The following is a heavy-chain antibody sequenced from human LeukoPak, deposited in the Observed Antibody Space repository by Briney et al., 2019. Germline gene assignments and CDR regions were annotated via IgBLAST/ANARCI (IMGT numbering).Heavy chain of an antibody. J-gene: IGHJ4*02. V-gene: IGHV3-53*05. Sequence: GGSLRLSCAASGFTVSSNYMSWVRQAPGKGLEWVSVIYSGGSTYYADSVKGRFTISRDNSKNTLYLQMNSLRAEDTAVYYCARDAKLTSFGTGPDLYYFDYWGQGTLVTVSS. CDR1: GFTVSSNY. D-gene: IGHD3-3*01. CDR2: IYSGGST. CDR3: ARDAKLTSFGTGPDLYYFDY.